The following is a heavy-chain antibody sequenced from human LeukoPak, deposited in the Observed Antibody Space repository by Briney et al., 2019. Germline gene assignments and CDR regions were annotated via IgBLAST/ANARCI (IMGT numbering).Heavy chain of an antibody. Sequence: ASVKVSCKFSGYTLTELSMHWVRQAPGKGLEWMGGFDPEDGETIYAQKFQGRVTMTEDTSTDTAYMELSSLRSEDTAVYYCATYCYGSGSYYCWFDPWGQGTLVTVSS. J-gene: IGHJ5*02. V-gene: IGHV1-24*01. CDR2: FDPEDGET. D-gene: IGHD3-10*01. CDR1: GYTLTELS. CDR3: ATYCYGSGSYYCWFDP.